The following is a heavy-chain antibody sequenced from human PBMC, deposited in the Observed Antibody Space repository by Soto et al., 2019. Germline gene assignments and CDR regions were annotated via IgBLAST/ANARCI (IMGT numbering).Heavy chain of an antibody. CDR1: GFTFSSYA. D-gene: IGHD3-3*01. CDR2: ISGSGGST. V-gene: IGHV3-23*01. J-gene: IGHJ2*01. CDR3: AKARHYDFWSGRVLWYFDL. Sequence: EVQLLESGGGLVQPGGSLRLSCAASGFTFSSYAMSWVRQAPGKGLEWVSAISGSGGSTYYADSVKGRFTISRDNSKNTLYLQMNSLRAEDTAVYYCAKARHYDFWSGRVLWYFDLWGRGTLVTVSS.